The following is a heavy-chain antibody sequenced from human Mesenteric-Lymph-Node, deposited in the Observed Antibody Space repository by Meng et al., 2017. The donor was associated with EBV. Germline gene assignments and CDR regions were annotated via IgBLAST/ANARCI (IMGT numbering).Heavy chain of an antibody. J-gene: IGHJ5*02. CDR2: INPNSGDI. D-gene: IGHD2-2*01. CDR3: ARALVGCSSTSCYLDP. V-gene: IGHV1-2*06. CDR1: GYTSTAYD. Sequence: VHPLHSGTYLQNPGAPVKVSCTASGYTSTAYDRHWVRQAPGQGLEWMGRINPNSGDINYAQKFQGRVTVTRDTSIGTAYMELSRLTSDDTAVYYCARALVGCSSTSCYLDPWGQGTLVTVSS.